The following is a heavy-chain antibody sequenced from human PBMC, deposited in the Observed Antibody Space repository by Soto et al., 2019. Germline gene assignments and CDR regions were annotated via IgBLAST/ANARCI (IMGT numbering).Heavy chain of an antibody. J-gene: IGHJ6*02. Sequence: SVKVSCKASGGTFSSYAISWVRQAPGQGLEWMGGIIPIFGTANYAQKFQGRVTITADESTSTAYMELSSLRSEDTAAYYCAGHGSAIFGVVNEEGYYYYGMDVWGQGTTVTVSS. V-gene: IGHV1-69*13. CDR2: IIPIFGTA. CDR1: GGTFSSYA. CDR3: AGHGSAIFGVVNEEGYYYYGMDV. D-gene: IGHD3-3*01.